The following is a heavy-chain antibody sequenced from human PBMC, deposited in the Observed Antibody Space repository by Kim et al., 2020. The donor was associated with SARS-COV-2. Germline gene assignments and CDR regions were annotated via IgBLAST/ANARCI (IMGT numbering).Heavy chain of an antibody. CDR3: AKDLVQQGY. D-gene: IGHD6-13*01. CDR1: GLTFSSHS. Sequence: GGSLRLSCTASGLTFSSHSMNWVRQAPGRRLEWVSTISGSGGNTYYADSVKGRFTISRDNSKNTLYLQMNSLRAEDTAVYYCAKDLVQQGYWGQGTLVSVSS. CDR2: ISGSGGNT. J-gene: IGHJ4*02. V-gene: IGHV3-23*01.